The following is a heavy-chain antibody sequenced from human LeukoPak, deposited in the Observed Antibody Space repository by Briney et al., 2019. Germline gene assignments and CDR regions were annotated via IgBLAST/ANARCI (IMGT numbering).Heavy chain of an antibody. Sequence: GESLQISCKGFGSDFSTYWIGWVRQVPGEGLEWMGIIYPADSTTHYSRSFQGQVTISVDKSISTAYLQWSSLKASGTAMYYCACRKYYSTWSDPWGQGTLVTV. V-gene: IGHV5-51*01. J-gene: IGHJ5*02. CDR3: ACRKYYSTWSDP. D-gene: IGHD3-10*01. CDR1: GSDFSTYW. CDR2: IYPADSTT.